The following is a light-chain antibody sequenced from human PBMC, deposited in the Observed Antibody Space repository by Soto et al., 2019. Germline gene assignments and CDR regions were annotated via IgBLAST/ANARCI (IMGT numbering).Light chain of an antibody. V-gene: IGKV1-39*01. J-gene: IGKJ4*01. Sequence: DLQMTQSPSSLSASVGDRVTITCRASQSISSYLNWYQQKPGKAPKLLIYAASSLQCGVPSRFSGSGSVTDFTLSISSVQPEDFGAYYCQQSYSTRPTFGGGTKVEIK. CDR2: AAS. CDR3: QQSYSTRPT. CDR1: QSISSY.